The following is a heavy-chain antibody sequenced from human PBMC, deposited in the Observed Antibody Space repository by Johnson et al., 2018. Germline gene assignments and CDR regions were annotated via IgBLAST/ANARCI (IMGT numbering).Heavy chain of an antibody. CDR2: ISWDGGST. CDR1: GFTFDDYT. CDR3: ANGDRSLGAFDI. D-gene: IGHD1-26*01. V-gene: IGHV3-43*01. J-gene: IGHJ3*02. Sequence: EVQLVESGGVVVQPGGSLRLSCAASGFTFDDYTMHWVRQASGKGLEWVSLISWDGGSTYYANSVKGRFTITRDNIKNSLYLQMNSLSIEDTAVYYCANGDRSLGAFDIWGQRTMVTGSS.